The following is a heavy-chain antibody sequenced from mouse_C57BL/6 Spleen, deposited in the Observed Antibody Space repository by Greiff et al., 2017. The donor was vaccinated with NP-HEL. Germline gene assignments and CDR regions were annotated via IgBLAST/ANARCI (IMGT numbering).Heavy chain of an antibody. Sequence: VKLMESGPGLVAPSQSLSITCTVSGFSLTSYAISWVRQPPGKGLEWLGVIWTGGGTNYNSALKSRLSISKDNSKSQVFLKMNSLQTDDTARYYCARNYFITTVVYFDYWGQGTTLTVSS. J-gene: IGHJ2*01. CDR1: GFSLTSYA. V-gene: IGHV2-9-1*01. CDR2: IWTGGGT. D-gene: IGHD1-1*01. CDR3: ARNYFITTVVYFDY.